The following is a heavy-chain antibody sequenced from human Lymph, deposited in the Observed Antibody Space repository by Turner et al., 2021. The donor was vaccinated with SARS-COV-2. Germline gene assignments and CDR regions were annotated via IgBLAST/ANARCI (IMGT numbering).Heavy chain of an antibody. CDR3: ARHGFSGWYGGGMDV. D-gene: IGHD6-19*01. V-gene: IGHV4-59*08. CDR1: GGSISSYH. CDR2: FHYSGST. J-gene: IGHJ6*02. Sequence: QVQLQESGPGLVRPSETLSLACTVSGGSISSYHWIWIRQPPGKGLEWIGYFHYSGSTNYNLSLKSRVTISVDTSKNQFSLKRSSVTAADTAVYYCARHGFSGWYGGGMDVWGQGTTVTVSS.